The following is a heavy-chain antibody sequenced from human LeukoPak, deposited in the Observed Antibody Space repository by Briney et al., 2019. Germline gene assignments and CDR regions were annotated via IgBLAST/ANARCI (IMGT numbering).Heavy chain of an antibody. V-gene: IGHV3-11*05. Sequence: GGSLRLSCAASGFTFSDYYMSWIRQAPGKGLERVSYISSSSSYTNYADSVKGRFTISRDNAKNSLYLQMNSLRAEDTAVYYCAREKNLGYCSGGSCPFDYWGQGTLVTVSS. CDR2: ISSSSSYT. CDR1: GFTFSDYY. D-gene: IGHD2-15*01. J-gene: IGHJ4*02. CDR3: AREKNLGYCSGGSCPFDY.